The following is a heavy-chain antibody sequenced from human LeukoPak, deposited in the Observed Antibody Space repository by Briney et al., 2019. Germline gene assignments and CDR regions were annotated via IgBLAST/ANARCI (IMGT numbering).Heavy chain of an antibody. D-gene: IGHD3-3*01. CDR1: GFTFSSYA. V-gene: IGHV3-30-3*01. CDR3: ARAGGFLEWLGYYFDY. Sequence: GGSLRLSCAASGFTFSSYAMHWVRQAPGKGLEWVAVISYDGSNKYYADSVKGRFTISRDNSKNTLYLQMNSLRAEDTAVYYCARAGGFLEWLGYYFDYWGQGTLVTVSS. CDR2: ISYDGSNK. J-gene: IGHJ4*02.